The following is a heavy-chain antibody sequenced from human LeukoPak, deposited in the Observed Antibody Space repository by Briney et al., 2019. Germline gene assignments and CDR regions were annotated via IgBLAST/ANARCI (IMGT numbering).Heavy chain of an antibody. CDR2: IDNAGSIT. CDR3: ARVELEMATIYYFDY. V-gene: IGHV3-74*03. J-gene: IGHJ4*02. Sequence: GGSLRLSCATSGFTFSNYWIHWVRQAPGKGLVWVSRIDNAGSITTYADSVKGRFTISRDNAENTLYLQMNSLRAEDTAVYYCARVELEMATIYYFDYWGQGTLVTVSS. CDR1: GFTFSNYW. D-gene: IGHD5-24*01.